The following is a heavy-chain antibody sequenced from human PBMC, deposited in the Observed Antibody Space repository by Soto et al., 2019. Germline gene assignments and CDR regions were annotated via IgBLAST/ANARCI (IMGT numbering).Heavy chain of an antibody. CDR2: IYPGDSDT. Sequence: PGESLKISCKGSGYTCTDYWIGWVRQLPGKGLEWMGIIYPGDSDTRYSPSFQGHVTNTVAKSTSTAYLQWNTLKASDTAMYYCATHISNFRNYYSAMDVRAQGTTVTVSS. CDR3: ATHISNFRNYYSAMDV. J-gene: IGHJ6*02. D-gene: IGHD4-4*01. V-gene: IGHV5-51*01. CDR1: GYTCTDYW.